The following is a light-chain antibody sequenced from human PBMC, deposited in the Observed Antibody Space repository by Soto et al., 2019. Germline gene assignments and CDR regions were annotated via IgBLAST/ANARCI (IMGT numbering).Light chain of an antibody. CDR3: HQYNNWPPWT. J-gene: IGKJ1*01. CDR2: GAS. CDR1: QSVSSN. Sequence: EIVMTQSPATLSVSPGDRATLSCRASQSVSSNLAWYQQKPGQAPRLLIYGASSRATGIPARFSGSGSGTEFTLTISSLQSEDFAVYYCHQYNNWPPWTFGQGTKV. V-gene: IGKV3-15*01.